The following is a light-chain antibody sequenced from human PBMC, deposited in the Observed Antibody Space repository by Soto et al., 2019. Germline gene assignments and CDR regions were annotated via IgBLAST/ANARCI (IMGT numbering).Light chain of an antibody. Sequence: DIQMTQSPSSLFASVGDRVTITCQATQDINIYLNWYQQKPGKAPNLLIYDASHLEIGVPSRFSGSGSGTHFTFTISSLQTEDIGTYYCQQYDILPITVGRGTRLESK. CDR3: QQYDILPIT. CDR1: QDINIY. CDR2: DAS. V-gene: IGKV1-33*01. J-gene: IGKJ5*01.